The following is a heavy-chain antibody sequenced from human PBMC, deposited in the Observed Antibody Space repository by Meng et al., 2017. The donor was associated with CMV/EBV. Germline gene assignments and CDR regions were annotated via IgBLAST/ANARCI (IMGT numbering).Heavy chain of an antibody. CDR2: IYPGDSDT. CDR1: GYSFTSYW. D-gene: IGHD3-3*01. Sequence: GESLKISCKGSGYSFTSYWIGWVRQMPGKGLEWMGIIYPGDSDTRYSPSFQGQVTISADKSIRTAYLQWSSLKASDTAMYYCARFRGATYYDFWSGYYSPCYFDYWGQGTLVTVSS. CDR3: ARFRGATYYDFWSGYYSPCYFDY. V-gene: IGHV5-51*01. J-gene: IGHJ4*02.